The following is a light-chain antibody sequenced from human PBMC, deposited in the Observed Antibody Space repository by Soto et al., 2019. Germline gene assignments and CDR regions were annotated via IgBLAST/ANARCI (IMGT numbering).Light chain of an antibody. CDR1: SSNIGAGYD. CDR2: GNT. Sequence: QSVLTQPPSVSGAPGQRVTISCTGSSSNIGAGYDVHWYQQFPGTAPKLLIYGNTNRPSGVPDRFSGSKSGTSASLVITGLQAEDEADYYCQSYDSSLSGYVFGTGTKVTVL. CDR3: QSYDSSLSGYV. J-gene: IGLJ1*01. V-gene: IGLV1-40*01.